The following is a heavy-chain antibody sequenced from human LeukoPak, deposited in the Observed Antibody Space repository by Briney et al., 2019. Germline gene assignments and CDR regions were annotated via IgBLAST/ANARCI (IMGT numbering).Heavy chain of an antibody. V-gene: IGHV4-59*08. D-gene: IGHD6-6*01. J-gene: IGHJ3*02. CDR3: ARHRAYSSSSAFDI. CDR2: IYYSGST. CDR1: GGSSSSYY. Sequence: SETLSLTCSVSGGSSSSYYWSWIRQPPGRGLEWIGYIYYSGSTNSNASLKSRVTILVDTSKNQLSLKLSSVTATDTAVYYCARHRAYSSSSAFDIWGQGTMVTVSS.